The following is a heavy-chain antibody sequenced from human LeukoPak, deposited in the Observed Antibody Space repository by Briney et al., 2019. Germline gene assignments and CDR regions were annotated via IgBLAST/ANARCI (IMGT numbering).Heavy chain of an antibody. CDR2: ISSSGSTI. D-gene: IGHD2-2*01. CDR1: GFTFSSYE. J-gene: IGHJ4*02. Sequence: GGSLRLSCAASGFTFSSYEMNWVRQAPGKGLEWVSYISSSGSTIYYADSVKGRFTISRDNAKNSLYLQMNSLRAEDTAVYYCAAYCSSTSCFGIFDYWGQGTLVTVSS. V-gene: IGHV3-48*03. CDR3: AAYCSSTSCFGIFDY.